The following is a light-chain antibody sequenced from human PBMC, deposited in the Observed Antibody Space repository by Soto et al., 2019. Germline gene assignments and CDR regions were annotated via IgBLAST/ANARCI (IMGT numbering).Light chain of an antibody. CDR2: GAS. CDR3: QQYNNWLALT. CDR1: QSIANR. V-gene: IGKV3-15*01. J-gene: IGKJ4*01. Sequence: EIVMTQSPATLSVSPGERATLSCRASQSIANRLAWYQQKPGQAPRLLIYGASTRATGVPARFSGSGSGTEFTLNISSLQSEDFAIYYCQQYNNWLALTFGGGTKVEIK.